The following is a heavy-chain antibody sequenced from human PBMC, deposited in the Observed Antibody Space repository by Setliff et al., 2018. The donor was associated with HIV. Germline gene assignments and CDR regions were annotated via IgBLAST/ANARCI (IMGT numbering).Heavy chain of an antibody. J-gene: IGHJ3*02. CDR1: GGSFSSDSYY. Sequence: SETLSLTCSVSGGSFSSDSYYWGWVRQPPGKGLEWIGSIYHSGTTYYNPSLKSRVTISVATSKIQFSLKLTSVTAADTALYYCARSKYSSGWYSDHDAFDIWGQGTMVTVSS. V-gene: IGHV4-39*01. CDR2: IYHSGTT. CDR3: ARSKYSSGWYSDHDAFDI. D-gene: IGHD6-19*01.